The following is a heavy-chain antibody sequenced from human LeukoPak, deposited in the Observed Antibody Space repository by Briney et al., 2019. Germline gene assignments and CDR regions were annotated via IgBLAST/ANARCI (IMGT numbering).Heavy chain of an antibody. CDR3: ARGAYQLLRGYSYGHFDY. J-gene: IGHJ4*02. V-gene: IGHV3-33*01. CDR1: GVTFSSYG. D-gene: IGHD5-18*01. Sequence: GRSLRLSCAASGVTFSSYGMHWVRQAPGKGLEWVAVIWYDGSNKYYADSVKGRFTISRDNSKNTLYLQMNSLRAEDTAVYYCARGAYQLLRGYSYGHFDYWGQGTLVTVSS. CDR2: IWYDGSNK.